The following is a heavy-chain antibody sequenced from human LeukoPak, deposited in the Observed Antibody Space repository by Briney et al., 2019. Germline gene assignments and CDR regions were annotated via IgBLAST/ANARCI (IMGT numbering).Heavy chain of an antibody. CDR2: IDHGGST. Sequence: SETLSLTCAVYGGSLSGYYWRWIRQPPGKGLEWIGGIDHGGSTNYNPSLKSRVTISVDTSKNQFSLNVSSVTAADTAIYYCARGYYYYDPQGFDPWGQGTLVTVSS. D-gene: IGHD3-16*01. J-gene: IGHJ5*02. CDR1: GGSLSGYY. CDR3: ARGYYYYDPQGFDP. V-gene: IGHV4-34*01.